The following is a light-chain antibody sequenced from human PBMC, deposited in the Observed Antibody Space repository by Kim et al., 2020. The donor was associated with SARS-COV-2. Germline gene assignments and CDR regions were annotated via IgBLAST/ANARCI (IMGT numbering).Light chain of an antibody. CDR1: QSVSSN. Sequence: ETVMTQSPATLSVSPGERATLTCRASQSVSSNLAWYQQKPGQAPGLLIYAASTRATGIPARFSGSGSGTEFALTISSLQSEDFAVYYCQQYNNWPRTFGQGTKLEIK. V-gene: IGKV3-15*01. CDR3: QQYNNWPRT. J-gene: IGKJ2*01. CDR2: AAS.